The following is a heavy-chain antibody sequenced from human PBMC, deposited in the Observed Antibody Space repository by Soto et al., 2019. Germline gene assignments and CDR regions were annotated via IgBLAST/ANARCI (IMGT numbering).Heavy chain of an antibody. J-gene: IGHJ5*02. CDR3: ARSVFP. CDR2: IYYIGST. CDR1: GGSIRSGGYY. Sequence: PSETLSLTCTVSGGSIRSGGYYWNWIRQQPGKGLEWIGYIYYIGSTYYNPSLKSRVTISLDTSKNQFSLKLSSVTAADTAVYYCARSVFPWGQGTLVTVSS. V-gene: IGHV4-31*03.